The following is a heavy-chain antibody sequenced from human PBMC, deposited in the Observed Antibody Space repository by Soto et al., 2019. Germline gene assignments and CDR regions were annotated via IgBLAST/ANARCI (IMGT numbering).Heavy chain of an antibody. Sequence: PGGSLRLSCAASGFTFSSYAMHWVRQAPGKGLEWVAVISYDGSNKYYADSVKGRFTISRDNSKNTLYLQMNSLRAEDTAVYYCAREDQSYDILTGYYTEDAFDIWGQGTMVTVS. J-gene: IGHJ3*02. CDR3: AREDQSYDILTGYYTEDAFDI. V-gene: IGHV3-30-3*01. CDR2: ISYDGSNK. D-gene: IGHD3-9*01. CDR1: GFTFSSYA.